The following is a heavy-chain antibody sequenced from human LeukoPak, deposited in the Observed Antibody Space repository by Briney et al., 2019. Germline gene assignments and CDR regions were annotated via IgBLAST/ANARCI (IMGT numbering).Heavy chain of an antibody. CDR2: ISYDGSNK. J-gene: IGHJ6*03. D-gene: IGHD7-27*01. V-gene: IGHV3-30*01. CDR1: GFTFSSYA. CDR3: AREPTLGNYYYYYYMDV. Sequence: SGGSPRLSCAASGFTFSSYAMHWVRQAPGKGLEWVAVISYDGSNKYYADSVKGRFTISRDNSKNTLYLQMNSLRAEDTAVYYCAREPTLGNYYYYYYMDVWGKGTTVTVSS.